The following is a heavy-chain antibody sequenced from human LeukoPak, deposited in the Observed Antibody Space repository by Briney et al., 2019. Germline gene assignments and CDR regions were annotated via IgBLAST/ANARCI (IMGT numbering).Heavy chain of an antibody. V-gene: IGHV1-46*01. Sequence: AASVKVSCKASGYSFTSHYMHWVRQAPGQGLEWLGLINPTGSSTLYAQKFQGRVTMTRDMSTTTDYVELSSLRSDDTAVYYCARDNSVGDVAWWFDPWGQGTLVTVSS. CDR1: GYSFTSHY. D-gene: IGHD1-26*01. CDR3: ARDNSVGDVAWWFDP. J-gene: IGHJ5*02. CDR2: INPTGSST.